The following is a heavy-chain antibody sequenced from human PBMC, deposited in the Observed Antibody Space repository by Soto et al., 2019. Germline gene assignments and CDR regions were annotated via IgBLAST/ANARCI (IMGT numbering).Heavy chain of an antibody. V-gene: IGHV4-59*01. D-gene: IGHD3-16*02. CDR1: GGSISSYY. CDR3: ARERYYDYVWGSYRSYYYYGMDV. Sequence: LSLTCTVSGGSISSYYWSWIRQPPGKGLEWIGYIYYSGSTNYNRSLKSRVTISVDTSKNQFSLKLSSVTAADTAVYYCARERYYDYVWGSYRSYYYYGMDVWGQGTTVIVSS. J-gene: IGHJ6*02. CDR2: IYYSGST.